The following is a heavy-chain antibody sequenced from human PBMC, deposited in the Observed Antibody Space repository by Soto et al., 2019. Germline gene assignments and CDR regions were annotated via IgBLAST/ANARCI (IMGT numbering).Heavy chain of an antibody. CDR1: GFTFSSYW. Sequence: EVQLVESGGGLVQPGGSLRLSCAASGFTFSSYWMHWVRQAPGKGLVWVSRINSDGSSTSYADSVKGRFTISRDNAKNTLYMQMNSVRAEDKAVYYCARASGIAAAGTGAYYYYGMDVWGQGTTVTVSS. CDR3: ARASGIAAAGTGAYYYYGMDV. D-gene: IGHD6-13*01. J-gene: IGHJ6*02. V-gene: IGHV3-74*01. CDR2: INSDGSST.